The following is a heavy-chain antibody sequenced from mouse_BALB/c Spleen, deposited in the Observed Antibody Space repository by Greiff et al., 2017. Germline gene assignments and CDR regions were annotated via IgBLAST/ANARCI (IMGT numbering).Heavy chain of an antibody. CDR3: ARGVRRAWFAY. CDR2: IDPSDSYT. CDR1: GYTFTSYW. Sequence: VKQSCKASGYTFTSYWMHWVKQRPGQGLEWIGEIDPSDSYTNYNQKFKGKATLTADKSSSTAYMQLSSLTSENSAVYFCARGVRRAWFAYWGQGTLVTVSA. V-gene: IGHV1-69*02. D-gene: IGHD1-2*01. J-gene: IGHJ3*01.